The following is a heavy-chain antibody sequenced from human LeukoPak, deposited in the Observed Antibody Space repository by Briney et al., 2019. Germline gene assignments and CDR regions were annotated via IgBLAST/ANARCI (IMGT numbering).Heavy chain of an antibody. Sequence: ASVKVSCKASGYTFTSYDINWVRQATGQGLEWMGWMNPNSGNTGYAQKFQGRVTMTRNTSISTAYMELSSLRSEDAAVYYCAKTYSGSYYGLLHWGQGTLVTVSS. CDR1: GYTFTSYD. D-gene: IGHD1-26*01. J-gene: IGHJ1*01. CDR2: MNPNSGNT. V-gene: IGHV1-8*01. CDR3: AKTYSGSYYGLLH.